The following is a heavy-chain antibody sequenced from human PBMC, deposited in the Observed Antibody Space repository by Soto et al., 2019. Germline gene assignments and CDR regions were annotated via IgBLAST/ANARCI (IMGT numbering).Heavy chain of an antibody. D-gene: IGHD1-1*01. V-gene: IGHV3-11*06. CDR3: VRSGDNYNLLDC. Sequence: AGSLSLSCAASGFTFSDHYMSWIRQAPGKGLEWIGYSSNSGSFTRYADSVKGRFSISRDNAKNSLYLQINSLRGDDTATYFCVRSGDNYNLLDCWGQGTPVTVSS. CDR1: GFTFSDHY. CDR2: SSNSGSFT. J-gene: IGHJ4*02.